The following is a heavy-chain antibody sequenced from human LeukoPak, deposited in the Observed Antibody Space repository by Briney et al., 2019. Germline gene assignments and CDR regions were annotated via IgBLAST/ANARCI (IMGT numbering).Heavy chain of an antibody. CDR3: ARHHPGVDYYDSSGYPNWFDP. CDR1: GGSFSGYY. D-gene: IGHD3-22*01. J-gene: IGHJ5*02. Sequence: KPSETLSLTCAVYGGSFSGYYWSWIRQPPGKGLEWIGEINHSGSTNYNPSLKSRVTISVDTSKNQFSLKLSSVTAADTAVYYCARHHPGVDYYDSSGYPNWFDPWGQGTLVTVSS. V-gene: IGHV4-34*01. CDR2: INHSGST.